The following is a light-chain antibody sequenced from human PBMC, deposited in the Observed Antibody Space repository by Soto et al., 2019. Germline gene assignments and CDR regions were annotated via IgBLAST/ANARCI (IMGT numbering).Light chain of an antibody. J-gene: IGKJ5*01. CDR3: QQLSNWPRIT. V-gene: IGKV3D-20*02. CDR2: GAS. Sequence: EIVLTQSPGTLSLSPGERATLSCRASQSVFNNHIGWYQQKPGQAPRRLIYGASTRATGIPDRFSGSGSGTDFTLTISSLEPEDFAVYYCQQLSNWPRITFGQGTRLEIK. CDR1: QSVFNNH.